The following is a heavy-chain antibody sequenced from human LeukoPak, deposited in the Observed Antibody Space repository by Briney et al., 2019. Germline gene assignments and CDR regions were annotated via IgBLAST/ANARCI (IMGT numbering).Heavy chain of an antibody. D-gene: IGHD2-2*01. Sequence: SETLSLTCSVSGDSITGYYWGWIRQPPGKGLEWIGNIYYTGNTYYNSSLKSRVTISVDTSKNQFSLKLSSVTAADTAVYYCARHAHVATAAHSYYYYYYMDVWGKGTTVTISS. V-gene: IGHV4-39*01. CDR3: ARHAHVATAAHSYYYYYYMDV. CDR1: GDSITGYY. CDR2: IYYTGNT. J-gene: IGHJ6*03.